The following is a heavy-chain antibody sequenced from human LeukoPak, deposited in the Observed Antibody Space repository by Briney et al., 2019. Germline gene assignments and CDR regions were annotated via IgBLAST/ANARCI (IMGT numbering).Heavy chain of an antibody. D-gene: IGHD3-10*02. CDR2: IYYSGST. Sequence: SETLSLTCTVSGGSISSSSYYWGWLRQPPGRGLEWIGSIYYSGSTYYNPSLKSRVTISVDTSKNQFSLKMSSVTAADTAVYYCARGRSTVRMFRWFDPWGQGTLVTVSS. V-gene: IGHV4-39*07. CDR3: ARGRSTVRMFRWFDP. J-gene: IGHJ5*02. CDR1: GGSISSSSYY.